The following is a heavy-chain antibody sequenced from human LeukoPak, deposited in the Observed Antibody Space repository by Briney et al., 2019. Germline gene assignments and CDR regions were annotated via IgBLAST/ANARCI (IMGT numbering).Heavy chain of an antibody. CDR2: ISHDGSNK. J-gene: IGHJ4*02. CDR1: GFTYSSYG. Sequence: PGGSLRLSCAASGFTYSSYGMHWVRQAPGEGLEWVAVISHDGSNKYYADSVKGRFTISRDNSKNTLYLQMNSLRAEDTAVYYCAKERYYDSSSDYWGQGTLVTVSS. V-gene: IGHV3-30*18. D-gene: IGHD3-22*01. CDR3: AKERYYDSSSDY.